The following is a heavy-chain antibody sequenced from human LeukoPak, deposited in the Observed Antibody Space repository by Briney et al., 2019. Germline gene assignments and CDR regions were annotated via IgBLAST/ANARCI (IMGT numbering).Heavy chain of an antibody. V-gene: IGHV4-59*08. D-gene: IGHD6-19*01. J-gene: IGHJ6*02. CDR3: ARRVAGGIYGMDV. CDR2: IYYSGST. CDR1: GGSISSYY. Sequence: SETLSLTCTVSGGSISSYYWSWIRQPPGKGLEWIGYIYYSGSTNYNPSLKSRVTISVDTSKNQFSPKLSSVTAADTAVYYCARRVAGGIYGMDVWGQGTTVTVSS.